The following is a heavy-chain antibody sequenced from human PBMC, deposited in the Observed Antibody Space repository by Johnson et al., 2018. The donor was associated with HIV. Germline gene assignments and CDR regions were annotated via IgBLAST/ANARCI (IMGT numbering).Heavy chain of an antibody. D-gene: IGHD6-13*01. J-gene: IGHJ3*02. Sequence: EVHLVESGGGVVQPGGSLRLSCVTSGFTFSTSGMHWVRQAPGKGLEWVANIKQDGSEKYYVDSVKGRFTISRDNSKNTLYLQMNSLRAEDTAVYYCASGVYSSSWSWDVAFDIWGQGTMVTVSS. CDR2: IKQDGSEK. V-gene: IGHV3-7*01. CDR1: GFTFSTSG. CDR3: ASGVYSSSWSWDVAFDI.